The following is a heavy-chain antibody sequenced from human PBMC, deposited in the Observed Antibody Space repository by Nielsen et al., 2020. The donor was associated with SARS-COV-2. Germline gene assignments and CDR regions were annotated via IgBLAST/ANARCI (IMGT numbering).Heavy chain of an antibody. CDR2: ISWDGVET. J-gene: IGHJ4*02. V-gene: IGHV3-30*03. Sequence: GGSLRLSCAASGLTFSSYGMHWVRQAPGKGLEWVAVISWDGVETHYGDSVLGRFTISRDNSKNTHYLQMDSLRVEDTAVYYCARETIDHTSSFVDYWGQGTLVTVSS. CDR3: ARETIDHTSSFVDY. D-gene: IGHD2-2*01. CDR1: GLTFSSYG.